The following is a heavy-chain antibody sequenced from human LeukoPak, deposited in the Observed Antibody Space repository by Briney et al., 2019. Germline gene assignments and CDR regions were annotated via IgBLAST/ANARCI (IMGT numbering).Heavy chain of an antibody. D-gene: IGHD2-2*01. J-gene: IGHJ6*02. CDR1: GFTFSSYA. CDR3: ARDLRMVGCSSTSCYANYYYGMDV. CDR2: ISDSGGST. V-gene: IGHV3-23*01. Sequence: GGSLRLSCAASGFTFSSYAMSWVRQAPGKGLEWVSAISDSGGSTYYADSVKGRFTISRDNSKNTLYLQMNSLRAEDTAVYYCARDLRMVGCSSTSCYANYYYGMDVWGQGTTVTVSS.